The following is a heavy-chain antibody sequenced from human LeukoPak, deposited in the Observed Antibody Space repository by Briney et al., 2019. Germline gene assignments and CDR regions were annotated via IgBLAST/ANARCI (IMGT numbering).Heavy chain of an antibody. CDR3: AASSQLGSYNWFDP. J-gene: IGHJ5*02. V-gene: IGHV4-34*01. CDR1: GASFSDRY. CDR2: IDQSRST. D-gene: IGHD1-1*01. Sequence: SETLSLTCAVYGASFSDRYWTWIRQPPGKGLEWIGEIDQSRSTKCNPSLKGRVTISLDTSKNQFSLDLTSVTVADTDIYYCAASSQLGSYNWFDPWGQGTPVTVSS.